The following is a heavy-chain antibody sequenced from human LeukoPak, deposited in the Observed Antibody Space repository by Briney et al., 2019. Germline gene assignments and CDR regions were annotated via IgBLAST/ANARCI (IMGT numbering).Heavy chain of an antibody. D-gene: IGHD4-23*01. J-gene: IGHJ4*02. Sequence: SVKVSCKASGGTFSSYAISWVRQAPGQGLEWMGRIIPILGIANYAQKFQGRVTITADKSTSTAYLELSSLRSEDTAVYYCARYSDGGSSDYFDYWGQGTLVTVSS. CDR2: IIPILGIA. CDR1: GGTFSSYA. CDR3: ARYSDGGSSDYFDY. V-gene: IGHV1-69*04.